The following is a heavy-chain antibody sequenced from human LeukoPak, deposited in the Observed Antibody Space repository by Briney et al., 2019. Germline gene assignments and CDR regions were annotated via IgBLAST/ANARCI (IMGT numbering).Heavy chain of an antibody. CDR1: GFIFSDYG. CDR2: VRNDGSDK. Sequence: GGSLRLSCATSGFIFSDYGMHWVRQAPGKGLEWVTLVRNDGSDKYYADSVKGRFTISRDNSKNTLYLQMNSLRPEDTAVYYCAKHYYGSGSQKYYFDYWGQGTLVTVSS. CDR3: AKHYYGSGSQKYYFDY. D-gene: IGHD3-10*01. V-gene: IGHV3-30*02. J-gene: IGHJ4*02.